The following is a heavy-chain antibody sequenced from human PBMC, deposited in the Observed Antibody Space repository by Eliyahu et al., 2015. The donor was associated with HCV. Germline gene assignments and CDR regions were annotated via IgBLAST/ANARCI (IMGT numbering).Heavy chain of an antibody. CDR2: IAPKGDGA. CDR3: ARDFYPGDEDGLDV. V-gene: IGHV3-64*07. Sequence: EVQLVESGGGLVQPGGSLRLSCAASGFTFSDYALHWVRQAPGKGLQYVSTIAPKGDGASYADSVKGRFTISXDNSKNMLFLXMDSLRDEDMAVYYCARDFYPGDEDGLDVWGQGTTXTVSS. D-gene: IGHD2-21*02. CDR1: GFTFSDYA. J-gene: IGHJ6*02.